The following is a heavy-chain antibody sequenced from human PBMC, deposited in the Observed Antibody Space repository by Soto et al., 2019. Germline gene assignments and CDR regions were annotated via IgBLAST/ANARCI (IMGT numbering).Heavy chain of an antibody. V-gene: IGHV1-69*01. Sequence: QVQLVQSGAEVKKPGSSVKVSCKASGGTFSSYAISWVRQAPGQGLEWMGGIIPIFGTANYAQKFQGRVTITADESTSTVYMELSSLRSEDTAVYYCALNRAYYDILTGYYNTNGMDVWGQGTTVTVSS. D-gene: IGHD3-9*01. CDR2: IIPIFGTA. CDR1: GGTFSSYA. CDR3: ALNRAYYDILTGYYNTNGMDV. J-gene: IGHJ6*02.